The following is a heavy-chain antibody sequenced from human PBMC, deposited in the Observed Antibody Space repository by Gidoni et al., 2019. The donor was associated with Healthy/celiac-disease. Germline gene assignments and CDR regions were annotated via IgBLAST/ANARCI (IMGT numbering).Heavy chain of an antibody. CDR3: ARDKQVDTAMVYYYYGMDV. Sequence: QVQLVESGGGVVQPGRSLSLSCASSRFTFRSSGMHWVRQAPGKGLEWVAVIWYDGSNKYYADSVKGRFTISRDNSKNTLYLQMNSLRAEDTAVYYCARDKQVDTAMVYYYYGMDVWGQGTTVTVSS. CDR2: IWYDGSNK. CDR1: RFTFRSSG. V-gene: IGHV3-33*01. J-gene: IGHJ6*02. D-gene: IGHD5-18*01.